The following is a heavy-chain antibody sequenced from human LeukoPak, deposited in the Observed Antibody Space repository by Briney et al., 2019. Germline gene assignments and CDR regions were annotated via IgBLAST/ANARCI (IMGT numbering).Heavy chain of an antibody. CDR1: GYSISSGYY. CDR3: AREHLQYYDILTGYYYYYYYMDV. J-gene: IGHJ6*03. D-gene: IGHD3-9*01. Sequence: PSETLSLTCTVSGYSISSGYYWGWIRQPPGKGLEWIGRIYTSGSTNYNPSLKSRVTISVDTSKNQFSLKLSSVTAADTAVYYCAREHLQYYDILTGYYYYYYYMDVWGKGTTVTISS. V-gene: IGHV4-38-2*02. CDR2: IYTSGST.